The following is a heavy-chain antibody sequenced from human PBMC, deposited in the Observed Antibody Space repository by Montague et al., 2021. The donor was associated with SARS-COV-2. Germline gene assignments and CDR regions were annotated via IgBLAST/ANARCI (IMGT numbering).Heavy chain of an antibody. CDR2: INHSGST. CDR1: GGSFSGYY. V-gene: IGHV4-34*01. D-gene: IGHD2-2*01. CDR3: TREGYQVLWSDYYYYGMDV. J-gene: IGHJ6*02. Sequence: SETLSLTCAVYGGSFSGYYWSWIRQPPGKGLEWIGEINHSGSTNXNPSLKSRVTISVDTSKNQFSLKLSSMTAADTAVYYCTREGYQVLWSDYYYYGMDVWGQGTTVTVSS.